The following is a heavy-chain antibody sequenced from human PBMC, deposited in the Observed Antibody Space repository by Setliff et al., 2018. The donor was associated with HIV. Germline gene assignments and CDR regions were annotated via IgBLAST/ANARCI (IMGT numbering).Heavy chain of an antibody. J-gene: IGHJ6*03. CDR2: IYYTGFT. CDR3: ARVTIPWGFNYYYMDV. V-gene: IGHV4-4*07. D-gene: IGHD3-10*01. CDR1: GGSISYYH. Sequence: PSETLSLTCSVSGGSISYYHWSWIRQPAGKGLEWIGRIYYTGFTDYNPSLKSRLTMSVDTSKNQFSLKLSSVTAADTAVYYCARVTIPWGFNYYYMDVWGKGTTVTVSS.